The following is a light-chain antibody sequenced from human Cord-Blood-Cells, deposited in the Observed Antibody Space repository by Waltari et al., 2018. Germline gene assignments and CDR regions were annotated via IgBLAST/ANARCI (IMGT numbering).Light chain of an antibody. V-gene: IGLV2-14*01. CDR2: EV. Sequence: QSALPQPASVSGSPGQSITISCTGTSSDVGGYNYVPWYQQHPGKAPKLMIYEVSNRFSGSKSGNTASLTISGLQAEDEADYYCSSYTSSSTWVFGGGTKLTVL. CDR1: SSDVGGYNY. CDR3: SSYTSSSTWV. J-gene: IGLJ3*02.